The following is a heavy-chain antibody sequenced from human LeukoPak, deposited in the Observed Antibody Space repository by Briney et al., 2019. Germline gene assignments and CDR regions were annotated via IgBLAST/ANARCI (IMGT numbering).Heavy chain of an antibody. CDR1: GFTFSSYW. CDR2: INSDGSST. V-gene: IGHV3-74*01. CDR3: ASPRIAAAGIGCMDV. D-gene: IGHD6-13*01. J-gene: IGHJ6*04. Sequence: PGGSLRLSCAASGFTFSSYWMSWVRQAPGKGLVWVSRINSDGSSTSYADSVKGRFTISRDNAKNTLYLQMNSLRAEDTAVYYCASPRIAAAGIGCMDVWGKGTTVTTYS.